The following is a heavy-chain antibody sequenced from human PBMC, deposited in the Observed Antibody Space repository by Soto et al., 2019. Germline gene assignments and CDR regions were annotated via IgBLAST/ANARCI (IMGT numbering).Heavy chain of an antibody. Sequence: GGSLRLSCAASGFTFSDYYMSWIRQVPGKGLEWVAYISGTSDSIPYADSVKGRFTISRDNAKNSLYLQMNSLRAEDTAVYYCARVAVVTAAGTSDYWGQGTLVTVSS. CDR2: ISGTSDSI. V-gene: IGHV3-11*06. CDR1: GFTFSDYY. J-gene: IGHJ4*02. D-gene: IGHD6-13*01. CDR3: ARVAVVTAAGTSDY.